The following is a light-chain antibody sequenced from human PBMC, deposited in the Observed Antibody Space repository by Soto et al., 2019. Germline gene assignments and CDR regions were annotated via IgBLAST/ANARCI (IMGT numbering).Light chain of an antibody. CDR1: RDDIGAYDY. J-gene: IGLJ2*01. V-gene: IGLV2-14*01. CDR2: EVT. Sequence: SALTHPASVSGSPGQSITISCAGTRDDIGAYDYVSWYQQHPGNAPKLLVYEVTNRPSGVSDRFSGSKSGNTASLTISGLQAEDEADYYCNSYTNSSAVVFGGGTKVTVL. CDR3: NSYTNSSAVV.